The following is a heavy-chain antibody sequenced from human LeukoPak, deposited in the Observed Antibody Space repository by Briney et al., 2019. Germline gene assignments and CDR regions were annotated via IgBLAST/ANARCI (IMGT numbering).Heavy chain of an antibody. CDR1: GYSISSGYY. CDR3: ARDYQGGYGDKTVDY. Sequence: PSETLSLTCTVSGYSISSGYYWGWIRQPPGKGLEWIGSIYYSGSTYYNPSLKSRVTISVDTSKNQFSLKLSSVTAADTAVYYCARDYQGGYGDKTVDYWGQGTLVTVSS. J-gene: IGHJ4*02. CDR2: IYYSGST. D-gene: IGHD5-18*01. V-gene: IGHV4-38-2*02.